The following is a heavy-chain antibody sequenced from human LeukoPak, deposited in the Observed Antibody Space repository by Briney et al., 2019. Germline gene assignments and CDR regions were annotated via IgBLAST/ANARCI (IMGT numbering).Heavy chain of an antibody. CDR2: ISYDGSNK. Sequence: GRSLRLSCAASGFTFSSYAMHWVRQAPGKGLEWVAVISYDGSNKYYADSVKGRFTISRDNSKNTLYLQMNSLRAEDTAVYYCARPQTYSSSWYLMNYWGQGTLVTVSS. J-gene: IGHJ4*02. V-gene: IGHV3-30-3*01. CDR1: GFTFSSYA. D-gene: IGHD6-13*01. CDR3: ARPQTYSSSWYLMNY.